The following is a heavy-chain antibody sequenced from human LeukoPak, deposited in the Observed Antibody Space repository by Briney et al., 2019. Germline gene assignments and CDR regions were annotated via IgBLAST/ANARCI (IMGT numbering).Heavy chain of an antibody. CDR1: GGSVSSGSYY. D-gene: IGHD1-26*01. J-gene: IGHJ4*02. CDR3: ATIDKVEATIDY. Sequence: SETQSLTCTVSGGSVSSGSYYWSWIRQPPGKGLEWIGYIYYSGSTNYNPSLKSRVTISVDTSKNQFSLKLSSVTAADTAVYYCATIDKVEATIDYWGQGTLVTVSS. CDR2: IYYSGST. V-gene: IGHV4-61*01.